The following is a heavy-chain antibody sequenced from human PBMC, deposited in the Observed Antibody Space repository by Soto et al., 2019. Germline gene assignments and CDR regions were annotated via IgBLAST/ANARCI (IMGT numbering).Heavy chain of an antibody. CDR1: GGTFSSLA. D-gene: IGHD3-10*01. CDR2: LVPVFGTA. CDR3: ARSPGVFDY. J-gene: IGHJ4*02. V-gene: IGHV1-69*06. Sequence: QVQLVQSGAEVKKPGSSVKVSCKASGGTFSSLAISWVRQAPGQGLEWMGGLVPVFGTANYAQKFQDRVTTTADKSTSTSYMELSSRRSEDTAVYYCARSPGVFDYWGQGTLVTVSP.